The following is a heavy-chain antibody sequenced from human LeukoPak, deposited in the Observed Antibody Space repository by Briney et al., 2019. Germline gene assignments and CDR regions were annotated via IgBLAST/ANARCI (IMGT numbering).Heavy chain of an antibody. CDR1: GGSFNGYY. J-gene: IGHJ4*02. D-gene: IGHD2-2*01. Sequence: SETLSLTCAVYGGSFNGYYWSWIRQPPGKGLEWIGEINHSGSTNYNPSLKSRVTISVDTSKNQFSLKLSSVTAADTAVYYCARNSPNLVVPAAIAHFDYWGQGTLVTVSS. CDR3: ARNSPNLVVPAAIAHFDY. CDR2: INHSGST. V-gene: IGHV4-34*01.